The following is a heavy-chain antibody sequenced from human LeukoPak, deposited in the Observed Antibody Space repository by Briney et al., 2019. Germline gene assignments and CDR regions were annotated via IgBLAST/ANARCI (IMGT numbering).Heavy chain of an antibody. J-gene: IGHJ4*02. Sequence: GGSLRLSCAASGFTFSSYSMNWVRQAPGKGLEWVSYISSSSSTIYYADSVKGRFTISRDNAKNSLYLQVNSLRDEDTAVYYCARAGFDYWGQGTLVTVSS. CDR2: ISSSSSTI. CDR3: ARAGFDY. V-gene: IGHV3-48*02. D-gene: IGHD1-14*01. CDR1: GFTFSSYS.